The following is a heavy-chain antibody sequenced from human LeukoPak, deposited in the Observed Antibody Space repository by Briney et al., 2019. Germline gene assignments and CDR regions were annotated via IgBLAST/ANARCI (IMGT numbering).Heavy chain of an antibody. D-gene: IGHD6-13*01. Sequence: GASVKVSCKASGYTFTSYYMHWVRQAPGQGLEWMGIINPSGGSTSYAQKFQGRVTMTRDMSTSTVYMELSSLRSEDTAVYYCARGGLSSSWYSGSAVYNWFDPWGQGTLVTVSS. CDR2: INPSGGST. J-gene: IGHJ5*02. V-gene: IGHV1-46*01. CDR3: ARGGLSSSWYSGSAVYNWFDP. CDR1: GYTFTSYY.